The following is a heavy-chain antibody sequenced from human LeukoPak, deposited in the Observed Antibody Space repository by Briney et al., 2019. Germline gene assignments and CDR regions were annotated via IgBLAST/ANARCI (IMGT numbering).Heavy chain of an antibody. J-gene: IGHJ5*01. CDR1: GFTFSSDW. CDR3: ARGLDS. CDR2: INGDGSST. V-gene: IGHV3-74*01. Sequence: GGSLRLSCAASGFTFSSDWMHWVRQAPGKGLVCVSYINGDGSSTNYADSVRGRFTISRDNAKKTLYLQMNSLGDEDTAVYYCARGLDSWGLGTLVTVSS.